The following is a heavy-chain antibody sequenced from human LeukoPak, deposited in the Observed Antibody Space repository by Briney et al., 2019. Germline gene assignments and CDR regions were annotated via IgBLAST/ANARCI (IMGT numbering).Heavy chain of an antibody. CDR2: IIPILGIA. D-gene: IGHD2/OR15-2a*01. Sequence: SVKVSCKASGGIFITYGITWVRQAPGQGLEWMGRIIPILGIANYAQKFQGRVTMTADKSTSTAYMELNRLNYEDTAVYYCARVPGGPHSSESATYHRDCWGQGTLVTVSS. J-gene: IGHJ4*02. V-gene: IGHV1-69*04. CDR1: GGIFITYG. CDR3: ARVPGGPHSSESATYHRDC.